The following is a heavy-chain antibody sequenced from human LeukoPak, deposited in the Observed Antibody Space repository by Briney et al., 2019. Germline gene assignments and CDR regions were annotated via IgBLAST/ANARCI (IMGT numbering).Heavy chain of an antibody. J-gene: IGHJ4*02. CDR2: IYSGGST. CDR3: ARGKGMATIVFDY. Sequence: GGSLRLSCAASGFIVSSNYMSWVRQAPGKGLEWVSVIYSGGSTYYADSVKGRFTISRDNSKNTLYLQMNSLRAEDTAVYYCARGKGMATIVFDYWGQGTLVTVSS. CDR1: GFIVSSNY. V-gene: IGHV3-53*01. D-gene: IGHD5-24*01.